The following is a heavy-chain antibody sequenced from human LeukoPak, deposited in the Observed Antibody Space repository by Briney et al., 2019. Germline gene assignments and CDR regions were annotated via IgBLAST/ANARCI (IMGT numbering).Heavy chain of an antibody. J-gene: IGHJ4*02. CDR3: ATGGGGSEY. V-gene: IGHV3-74*01. D-gene: IGHD3-16*01. CDR2: INSDGSHT. Sequence: GGSLRLPCAASGFTFSTYWMHWVRQAPGKGLVWVSRINSDGSHTSYADSVKGRFTISRDNAKKTLYLQMNNLRAEDTAVYYCATGGGGSEYWGQGTLVTVSS. CDR1: GFTFSTYW.